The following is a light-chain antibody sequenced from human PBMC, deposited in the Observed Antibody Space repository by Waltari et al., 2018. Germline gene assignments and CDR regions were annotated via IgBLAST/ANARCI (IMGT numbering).Light chain of an antibody. CDR2: DVS. J-gene: IGLJ3*02. Sequence: QSALTQPASVSGSPGQSITISCTGTSSDVGAYDFVAWYQQHPGKAPKLMMYDVSNRPSGVSNRFSGSKSGNTASLTISGLQAEDEADYYCSSYTSSSTVMFGGGTKVTVL. CDR1: SSDVGAYDF. CDR3: SSYTSSSTVM. V-gene: IGLV2-14*01.